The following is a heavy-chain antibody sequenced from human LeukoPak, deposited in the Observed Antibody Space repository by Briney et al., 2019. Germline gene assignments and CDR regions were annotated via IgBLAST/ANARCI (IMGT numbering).Heavy chain of an antibody. J-gene: IGHJ4*02. Sequence: GGSLRLSCAASGFTFSNYDMHWVRHATGKGLEWVSGIGKGGDTYYADSVKGRFIFSRENAKNSVSLQMNSLRAGDTALYYCARGGPGPFDYWGQGTLVTVSS. CDR3: ARGGPGPFDY. CDR2: IGKGGDT. D-gene: IGHD3-16*01. CDR1: GFTFSNYD. V-gene: IGHV3-13*04.